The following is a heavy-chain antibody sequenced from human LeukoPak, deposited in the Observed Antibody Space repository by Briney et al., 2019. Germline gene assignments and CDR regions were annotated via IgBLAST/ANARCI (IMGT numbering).Heavy chain of an antibody. D-gene: IGHD4-23*01. Sequence: IYPGDSDTRYSPSFQGQVTISADKSISTAYLQWSSLKASDTAMYYCARADDYGGVYYFDYWGQGTLVTVSS. J-gene: IGHJ4*02. CDR2: IYPGDSDT. CDR3: ARADDYGGVYYFDY. V-gene: IGHV5-51*01.